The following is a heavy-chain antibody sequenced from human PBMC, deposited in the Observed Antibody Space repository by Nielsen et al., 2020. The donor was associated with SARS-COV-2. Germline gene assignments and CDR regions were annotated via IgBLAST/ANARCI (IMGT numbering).Heavy chain of an antibody. J-gene: IGHJ4*02. CDR3: ATSLAYYIAAALDY. D-gene: IGHD6-13*01. CDR2: ISAYNGNT. CDR1: GYTFTSYG. V-gene: IGHV1-18*01. Sequence: ASVKVSCKASGYTFTSYGISWVRQAPGQGLEWMGWISAYNGNTNYAQKLQGRVTMTTDTSTSTAYMELRSLRSDDTAVYYCATSLAYYIAAALDYWGQGTLVTVSS.